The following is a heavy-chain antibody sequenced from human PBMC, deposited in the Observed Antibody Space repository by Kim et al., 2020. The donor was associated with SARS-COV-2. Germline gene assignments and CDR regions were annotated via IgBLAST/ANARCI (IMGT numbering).Heavy chain of an antibody. CDR2: ISYDGRDI. D-gene: IGHD1-1*01. J-gene: IGHJ4*02. Sequence: GGSLRLSCTASGFTFSTYSMHWVRQAPGKGLECVALISYDGRDINYADSVKGRFTISRDNSKKTLYLQLNSLRVEDTAVYYCARDQLGSIDYWSQGTLVT. CDR3: ARDQLGSIDY. V-gene: IGHV3-30*04. CDR1: GFTFSTYS.